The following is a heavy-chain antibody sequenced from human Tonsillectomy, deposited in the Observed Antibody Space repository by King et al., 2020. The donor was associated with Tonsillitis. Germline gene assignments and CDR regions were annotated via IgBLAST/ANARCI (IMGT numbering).Heavy chain of an antibody. D-gene: IGHD2-15*01. CDR1: GGSISTSSYY. CDR3: ARQYCSGGSCYSSSGVIDY. CDR2: IYYSGST. Sequence: QLQESGPGLVKPSETLSLTCTVSGGSISTSSYYWGWIRQPPGKGLEWIGSIYYSGSTYYNPSLKSRVTISVDTSKNQFSLKLNSVTAADTAVYYCARQYCSGGSCYSSSGVIDYWGQGTLVTVSS. V-gene: IGHV4-39*01. J-gene: IGHJ4*02.